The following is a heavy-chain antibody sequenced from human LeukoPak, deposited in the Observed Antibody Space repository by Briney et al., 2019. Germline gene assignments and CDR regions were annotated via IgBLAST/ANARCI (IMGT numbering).Heavy chain of an antibody. D-gene: IGHD2-21*02. V-gene: IGHV3-13*04. CDR3: ARAPVTVGRLGFDW. CDR2: IDTAGGT. Sequence: PGGSLRLSCAASGFTFSTYDMHWVRQTTGKGLEWISAIDTAGGTYYPGSVKGRFTISRENAKNSLYLQMNSLRAGDTAVYYCARAPVTVGRLGFDWWGQGTLVTVSS. J-gene: IGHJ4*02. CDR1: GFTFSTYD.